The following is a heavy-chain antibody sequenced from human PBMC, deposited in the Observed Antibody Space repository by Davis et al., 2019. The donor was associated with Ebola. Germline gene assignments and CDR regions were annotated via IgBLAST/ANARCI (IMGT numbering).Heavy chain of an antibody. V-gene: IGHV4-61*01. J-gene: IGHJ4*02. D-gene: IGHD7-27*01. Sequence: MPSETLSLTCSVSGASVRSDSYYWAWIRRPPGKGLEWLGYIFYTGSTNYNSSLKSRLTISRDTSTNQFSLKLTSMTAADTAVYYCAAEGDTGAYEDWGQGSLVTVSS. CDR3: AAEGDTGAYED. CDR1: GASVRSDSYY. CDR2: IFYTGST.